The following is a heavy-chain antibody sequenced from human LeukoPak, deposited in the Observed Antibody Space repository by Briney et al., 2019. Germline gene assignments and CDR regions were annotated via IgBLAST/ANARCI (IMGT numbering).Heavy chain of an antibody. CDR3: ARGRYESSGYYCDY. D-gene: IGHD3-22*01. V-gene: IGHV1-8*01. CDR2: MNPNSGNT. CDR1: GYTFTNYD. J-gene: IGHJ4*02. Sequence: ASVKVSCKASGYTFTNYDINWVRQATGQGLEWMGWMNPNSGNTGYTQKFQGRVTMTRNTSISTAHMELSSLRSEDTAVYYCARGRYESSGYYCDYWGQGTQVTVSS.